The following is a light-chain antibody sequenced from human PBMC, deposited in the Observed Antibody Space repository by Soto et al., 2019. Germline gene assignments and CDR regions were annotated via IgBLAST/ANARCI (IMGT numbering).Light chain of an antibody. CDR1: QSVSSD. V-gene: IGKV3-15*01. J-gene: IGKJ1*01. Sequence: EIVMTQSPGTLSVSPGERVTLSCRASQSVSSDLAWYQQKPGQAPRLLIYGASTRATDIPAGFSGSGSGTDFTLTVSSLQSEDFAVYYCQQSNNWPWTFGQGTKVEIK. CDR2: GAS. CDR3: QQSNNWPWT.